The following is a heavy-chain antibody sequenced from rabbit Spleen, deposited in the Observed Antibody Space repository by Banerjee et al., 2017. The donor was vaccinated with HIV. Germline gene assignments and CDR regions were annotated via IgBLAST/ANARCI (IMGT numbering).Heavy chain of an antibody. CDR2: IYGGGSSGSS. Sequence: QEQLEESGGALVTPEGSLTLTCTASGFSFSGSYWICWVRQAPGNGLEWIACIYGGGSSGSSYFASWAKGRFTISRASSTTVFLQVTRLTVADTATYFCARDGAGGSYFALWGPGTLVTVS. CDR3: ARDGAGGSYFAL. V-gene: IGHV1S45*01. CDR1: GFSFSGSYW. J-gene: IGHJ4*01. D-gene: IGHD8-1*01.